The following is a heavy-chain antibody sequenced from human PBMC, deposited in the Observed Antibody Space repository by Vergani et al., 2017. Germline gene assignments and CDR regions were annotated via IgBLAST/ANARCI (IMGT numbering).Heavy chain of an antibody. Sequence: QVQVVQSGAEVKKSGASVKVSCKTSGYTFSNYYMHCVRQAPGQGLEWMGIINPSGGHTNYAQKFQGRVTMTRDTSTSTVYMELSSLRSEDTAIYYCARGLEGIAVAFDYWGQGTLVTVSS. CDR3: ARGLEGIAVAFDY. D-gene: IGHD6-19*01. V-gene: IGHV1-46*03. CDR1: GYTFSNYY. J-gene: IGHJ4*02. CDR2: INPSGGHT.